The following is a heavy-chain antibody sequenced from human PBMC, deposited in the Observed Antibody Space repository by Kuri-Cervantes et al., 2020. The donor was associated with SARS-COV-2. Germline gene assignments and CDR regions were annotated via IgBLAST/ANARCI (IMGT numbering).Heavy chain of an antibody. D-gene: IGHD1-1*01. CDR3: AREGTSGPYFDF. CDR1: GYTFTTYG. CDR2: INTDSGYT. V-gene: IGHV1-18*04. Sequence: ASVKVSCKASGYTFTTYGISWVRQAPGQGLDWMGWINTDSGYTNYAQRFQDRVTLTTDTTTSTAYIELRGLPSDDTAVYYCAREGTSGPYFDFWGQGTLVTVSS. J-gene: IGHJ4*02.